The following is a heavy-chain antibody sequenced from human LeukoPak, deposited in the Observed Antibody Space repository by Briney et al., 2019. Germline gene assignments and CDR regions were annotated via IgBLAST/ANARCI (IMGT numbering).Heavy chain of an antibody. CDR2: INNDGSYI. V-gene: IGHV3-21*01. CDR1: GFIFSNSA. J-gene: IGHJ6*03. CDR3: ARTGSSGYDHYYYYYYMDV. Sequence: GGSLRLSCAASGFIFSNSAMNWVRQAPGKGLEWVSSINNDGSYIYYAGSVKGRFTISRDNAKNSLYLRLNSLRVEDTAVYYCARTGSSGYDHYYYYYYMDVWGKGTTVTVSS. D-gene: IGHD5-12*01.